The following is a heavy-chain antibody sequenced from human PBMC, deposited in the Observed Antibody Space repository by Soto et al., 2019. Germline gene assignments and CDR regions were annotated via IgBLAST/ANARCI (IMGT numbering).Heavy chain of an antibody. J-gene: IGHJ4*02. CDR2: LATTGAT. CDR3: ARGGGTGFDY. V-gene: IGHV3-13*01. Sequence: GGSLRLSCAASGFTFSSFDMHWVRQATGKGLEWVSGLATTGATFYAGSVKGRFTISRENVKNSLYLQMNSLRAGDTAVYYCARGGGTGFDYWGQGTLVTVSS. CDR1: GFTFSSFD. D-gene: IGHD1-1*01.